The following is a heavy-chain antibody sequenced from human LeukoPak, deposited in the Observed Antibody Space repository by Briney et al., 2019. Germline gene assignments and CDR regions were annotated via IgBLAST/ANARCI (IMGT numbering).Heavy chain of an antibody. D-gene: IGHD4-17*01. CDR1: GYTFTGYY. V-gene: IGHV1-2*02. CDR3: ARGASGVYTVTTSWFDP. CDR2: INPNSGGT. J-gene: IGHJ5*02. Sequence: ASVKVSCKASGYTFTGYYMHWVRQAPGQRLEWMGWINPNSGGTKYAQRFQGRVTMTRDTSISTAYMELSRLRSDDTAVYYCARGASGVYTVTTSWFDPWGQGTLVTVSS.